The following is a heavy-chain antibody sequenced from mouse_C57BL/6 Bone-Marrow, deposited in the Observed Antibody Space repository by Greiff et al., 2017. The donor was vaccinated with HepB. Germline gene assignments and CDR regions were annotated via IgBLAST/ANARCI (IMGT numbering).Heavy chain of an antibody. V-gene: IGHV1-54*01. CDR1: GYAFTNYL. CDR3: AREGTTVDY. J-gene: IGHJ2*01. D-gene: IGHD1-1*01. Sequence: VQLQQSGAELVRPGTSVKVSCKASGYAFTNYLIEWVKQRPGQGLEWIGVIKPGSGGTNYNEKFKGKATLTADKSSSTAYMQLSSLTSEDSAVYFCAREGTTVDYWGQGTTLTVSS. CDR2: IKPGSGGT.